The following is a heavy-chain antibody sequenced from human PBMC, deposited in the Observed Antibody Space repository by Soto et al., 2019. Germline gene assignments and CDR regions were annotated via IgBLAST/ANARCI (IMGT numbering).Heavy chain of an antibody. CDR1: GSIFSAYG. CDR3: ARLAYSNFLGGLDS. CDR2: VWNDGINK. J-gene: IGHJ5*01. Sequence: PGGSLRLSCAASGSIFSAYGIHWVRQAPGKGLEWVAIVWNDGINKYYADSVKGRFTISRDNFKNTVDLQMNSLRVEDTAVYYCARLAYSNFLGGLDSWGQGTLVTVSS. D-gene: IGHD1-26*01. V-gene: IGHV3-33*01.